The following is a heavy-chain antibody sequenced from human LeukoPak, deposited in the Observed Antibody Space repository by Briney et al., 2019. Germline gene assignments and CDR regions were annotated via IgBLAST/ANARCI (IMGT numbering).Heavy chain of an antibody. CDR1: GGSFSGYY. D-gene: IGHD1-7*01. J-gene: IGHJ3*02. CDR3: ARAERTRSAFDI. Sequence: SETLSLTCAVYGGSFSGYYWSWIRQPPGKGLEWIGEINHSGSTNYNPSLKSRVTISVDTSKDQFSLKLSSVTAADTAVYYCARAERTRSAFDIWGQGTMVTVSS. CDR2: INHSGST. V-gene: IGHV4-34*01.